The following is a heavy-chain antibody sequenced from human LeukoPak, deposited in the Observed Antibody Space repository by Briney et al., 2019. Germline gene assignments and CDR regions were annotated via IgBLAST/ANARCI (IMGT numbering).Heavy chain of an antibody. J-gene: IGHJ4*02. CDR3: ARDHYHKVHSVMVTAPDY. D-gene: IGHD2-21*02. CDR1: GYTFTSYY. Sequence: ASVKVSCKASGYTFTSYYMHWVRQAPGEGLEWMGIINPTGVSTSYAQKFQGRVTMTSDTSTSTVYMELSSLRSEDTAVYYCARDHYHKVHSVMVTAPDYWGQGTLVIVSS. V-gene: IGHV1-46*01. CDR2: INPTGVST.